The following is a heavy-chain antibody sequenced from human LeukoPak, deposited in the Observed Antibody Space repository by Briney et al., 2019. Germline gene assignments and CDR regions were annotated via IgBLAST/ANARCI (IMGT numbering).Heavy chain of an antibody. CDR1: GDSISSYY. CDR2: IYASRST. J-gene: IGHJ5*02. CDR3: ARKALPGNWFDP. V-gene: IGHV4-4*07. Sequence: PSETLSLTCTVSGDSISSYYWSRIPQPAGKGLEWIGRIYASRSTNYNPSLKSRVTMSLDTSKNQFSLNLSSVTAADTAVYYCARKALPGNWFDPWGQGTLVTVSS.